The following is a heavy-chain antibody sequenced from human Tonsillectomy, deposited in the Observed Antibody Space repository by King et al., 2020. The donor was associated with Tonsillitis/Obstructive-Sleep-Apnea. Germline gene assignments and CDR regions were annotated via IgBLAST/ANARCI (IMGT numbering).Heavy chain of an antibody. J-gene: IGHJ4*02. CDR1: GFTLSDYA. Sequence: VQLVESGGGVVQPGRSLRLSCAASGFTLSDYAMHWVRQAPGKGLQWVAVISYDGSTKYYANSVKGRFTSASDKSKNTLDLQMNSLRGEDTAVYYCAKYRGSSSGFDFFFDYWGQGTLVTVSS. D-gene: IGHD6-6*01. V-gene: IGHV3-30*04. CDR3: AKYRGSSSGFDFFFDY. CDR2: ISYDGSTK.